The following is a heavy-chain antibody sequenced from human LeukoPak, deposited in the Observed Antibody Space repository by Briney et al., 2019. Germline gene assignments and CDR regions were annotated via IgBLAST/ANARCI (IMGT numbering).Heavy chain of an antibody. J-gene: IGHJ5*02. V-gene: IGHV4-4*07. CDR1: GGSISSYY. Sequence: PSETLSLTCTVSGGSISSYYWRWIRQPAGKGLGWIGRIYSSGSTNYNPSLKSRVTMSVDTSKNQFSLKLSSVTAADTAVYYCAREGRYCSSTSCSPFDPWGQGTLVTVSS. D-gene: IGHD2-2*01. CDR3: AREGRYCSSTSCSPFDP. CDR2: IYSSGST.